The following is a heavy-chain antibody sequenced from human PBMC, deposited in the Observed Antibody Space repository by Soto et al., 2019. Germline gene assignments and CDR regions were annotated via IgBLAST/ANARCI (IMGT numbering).Heavy chain of an antibody. J-gene: IGHJ4*02. CDR2: ISGSGGST. Sequence: GGSLRLSCAASGVTFSSYAMSWVRQAPGKGLEWVSAISGSGGSTYYADSVKGRFTISRDNSKNTLYLQMNSLRAEDTAVYYCAKDFVYDSSGYFPYFDYWAQGTLVPVSS. V-gene: IGHV3-23*01. CDR1: GVTFSSYA. CDR3: AKDFVYDSSGYFPYFDY. D-gene: IGHD3-22*01.